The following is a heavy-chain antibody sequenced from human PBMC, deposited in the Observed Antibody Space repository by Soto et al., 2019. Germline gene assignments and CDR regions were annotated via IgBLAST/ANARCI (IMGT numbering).Heavy chain of an antibody. J-gene: IGHJ4*02. CDR2: IIPIFGTA. CDR1: GGTFSSYA. CDR3: ARGDTYYYDSSGYYYRFLYYFDY. V-gene: IGHV1-69*13. Sequence: SVKVSCKASGGTFSSYAISWVRQAPGQGLEWMGGIIPIFGTANYAQKFQGRVTITADESTSTAYMELSSLRSEDTAVYYCARGDTYYYDSSGYYYRFLYYFDYWGQGTLVTVSS. D-gene: IGHD3-22*01.